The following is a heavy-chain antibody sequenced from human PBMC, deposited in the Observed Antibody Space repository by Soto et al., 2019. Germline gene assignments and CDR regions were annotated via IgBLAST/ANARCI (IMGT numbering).Heavy chain of an antibody. CDR3: ARDPPGVQQLVFWGAHRGDSFDY. Sequence: EVQLLESGVGLVQPGGSLRLSCAASRFTFSNYAMSWVRQATGKGLDWVSGISVNGAGTYYADSVKGRFTISRDNSKKMLYLQMNSLRAEDTAVYYCARDPPGVQQLVFWGAHRGDSFDYWGQGTLVTVSS. CDR2: ISVNGAGT. V-gene: IGHV3-23*01. J-gene: IGHJ4*02. CDR1: RFTFSNYA. D-gene: IGHD6-13*01.